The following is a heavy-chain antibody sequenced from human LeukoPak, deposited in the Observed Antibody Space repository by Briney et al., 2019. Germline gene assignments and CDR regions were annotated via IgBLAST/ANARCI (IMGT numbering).Heavy chain of an antibody. Sequence: PGGSLRLSCAASGFTFSSYGMHWVRQAPGKGLEWVAVIWYDGSNKYYADSVKGRFTISRDNSKNTLYLQMNSLRAEDTAVYYCARERVATIWVFDYWGQGTLVTVSS. CDR3: ARERVATIWVFDY. CDR2: IWYDGSNK. CDR1: GFTFSSYG. D-gene: IGHD5-12*01. J-gene: IGHJ4*02. V-gene: IGHV3-33*01.